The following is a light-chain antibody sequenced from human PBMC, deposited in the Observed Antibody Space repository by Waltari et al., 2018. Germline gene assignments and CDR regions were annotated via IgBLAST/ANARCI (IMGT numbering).Light chain of an antibody. CDR2: EVN. J-gene: IGLJ3*02. Sequence: QSALSQPASVSGSPGQSITISCTGTSSDVGSYKLVSWYQQHPGKAPKLIIFEVNNRPSGVSNRFSGSKSGNTASLTISGLQPEDEADYYCCSYASDITLVFGGGTKLTVL. CDR1: SSDVGSYKL. V-gene: IGLV2-23*02. CDR3: CSYASDITLV.